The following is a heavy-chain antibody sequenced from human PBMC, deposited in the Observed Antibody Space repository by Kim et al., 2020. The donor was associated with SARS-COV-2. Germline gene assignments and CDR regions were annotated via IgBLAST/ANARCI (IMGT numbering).Heavy chain of an antibody. CDR3: ARDRTTTDGYGDYYYGMDV. J-gene: IGHJ6*04. Sequence: ASVKVSCKASGYTFTSYYMHWVRQAPGQGLEWMGIINPSGGSTIYAQKFQGRVTMTRDTSTGTVYMELSSLRSEDTAVYYCARDRTTTDGYGDYYYGMDVWGKGTPVTVS. CDR1: GYTFTSYY. CDR2: INPSGGST. D-gene: IGHD5-12*01. V-gene: IGHV1-46*01.